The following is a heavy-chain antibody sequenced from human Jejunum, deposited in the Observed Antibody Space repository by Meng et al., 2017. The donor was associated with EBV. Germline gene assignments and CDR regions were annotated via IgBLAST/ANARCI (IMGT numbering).Heavy chain of an antibody. V-gene: IGHV1-3*01. CDR1: GYTFTNYP. CDR3: ASRPGFNIGPFDY. Sequence: HLGHTGPEVQKPEASVKLTCKASGYTFTNYPIHWVRQAPGQRPEWMGCINPGNGETEFSQKFQGRVTITRDTSATTAYMELTSLRSEDTAVYYCASRPGFNIGPFDYWGQGTLVTVSS. J-gene: IGHJ4*02. D-gene: IGHD3/OR15-3a*01. CDR2: INPGNGET.